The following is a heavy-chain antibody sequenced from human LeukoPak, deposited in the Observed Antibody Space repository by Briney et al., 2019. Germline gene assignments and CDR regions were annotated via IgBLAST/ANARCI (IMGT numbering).Heavy chain of an antibody. CDR3: ARDQNYDILTAAENWFDS. J-gene: IGHJ5*01. Sequence: PGGSLRLSCAASGFTFSSYSMNWVRQAPGKGLEWVSSISSSGSNIYYADSVKGRFTISRDNTKNSLYLQMNSLRAEDTAVYYCARDQNYDILTAAENWFDSWGQGTLVTVSS. D-gene: IGHD3-9*01. V-gene: IGHV3-21*01. CDR2: ISSSGSNI. CDR1: GFTFSSYS.